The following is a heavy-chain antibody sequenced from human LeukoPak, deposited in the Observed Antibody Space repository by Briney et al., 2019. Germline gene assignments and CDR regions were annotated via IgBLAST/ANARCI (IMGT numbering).Heavy chain of an antibody. D-gene: IGHD6-13*01. V-gene: IGHV3-53*01. CDR2: IYSGGST. Sequence: GGSLRLSCAASGFTVSSNYMSWVRQAPGKGLEWVSVIYSGGSTYYADSVKGRFTISRDNSKNTLYLQMNSLRAEDTAVYYCARFRSAAAGNRARFDYWGQGTLVTVSS. J-gene: IGHJ4*02. CDR1: GFTVSSNY. CDR3: ARFRSAAAGNRARFDY.